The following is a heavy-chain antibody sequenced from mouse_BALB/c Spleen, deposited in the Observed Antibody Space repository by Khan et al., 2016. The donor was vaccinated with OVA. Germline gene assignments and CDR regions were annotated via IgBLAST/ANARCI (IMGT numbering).Heavy chain of an antibody. J-gene: IGHJ4*01. V-gene: IGHV2-6-5*01. CDR1: GFSLTDYA. CDR3: YKDPPYYSLDY. Sequence: QVQLKESGPGLVAPSQSLSITCTVSGFSLTDYAVSWIRQPPGKGLEWLGLIWAGGSRYYNSALKSRLSISKDKSGTQAFLHMNNLQTDDSAIYSCYKDPPYYSLDYWGQGTSVTVSS. CDR2: IWAGGSR.